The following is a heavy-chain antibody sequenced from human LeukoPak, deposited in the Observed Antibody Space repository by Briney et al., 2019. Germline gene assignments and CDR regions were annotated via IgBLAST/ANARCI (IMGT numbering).Heavy chain of an antibody. CDR2: MKPNSGDT. V-gene: IGHV1-8*01. D-gene: IGHD3-16*01. CDR3: VRSLRNSYIDY. J-gene: IGHJ4*02. Sequence: ASVKVSFKASGYTFISYVINWVRQATGQGLEWLGWMKPNSGDTGYAQKFQGRVTMTRNTSIGTAYVELSSLTSEDTAVYYCVRSLRNSYIDYWGQGTLVAASS. CDR1: GYTFISYV.